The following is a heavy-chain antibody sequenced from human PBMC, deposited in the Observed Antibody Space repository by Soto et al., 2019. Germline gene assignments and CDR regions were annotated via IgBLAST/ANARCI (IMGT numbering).Heavy chain of an antibody. CDR1: GGSLSKYY. D-gene: IGHD3-3*01. Sequence: NPSETLSLTGIVSGGSLSKYYWSWIRQPAGKGLEWIGRSSASGHGVSKAALRSRLTMSVDTYKNHFSLKLTSVTADATAVYYCQRDNIDFWSPYPLAFDYWGQGARLTASS. CDR2: SSASGHG. J-gene: IGHJ4*02. V-gene: IGHV4-4*07. CDR3: QRDNIDFWSPYPLAFDY.